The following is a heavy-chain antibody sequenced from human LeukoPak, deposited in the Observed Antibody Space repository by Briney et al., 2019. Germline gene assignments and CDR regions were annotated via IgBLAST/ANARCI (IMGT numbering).Heavy chain of an antibody. D-gene: IGHD3-10*01. CDR1: GGSISSSSYY. CDR2: IYYSGST. J-gene: IGHJ6*03. V-gene: IGHV4-39*01. CDR3: ARTLYYYGSGSAVRGPPAYDYYMDV. Sequence: SETLSLTCTVSGGSISSSSYYWGWIRQPPGKGLEWIGSIYYSGSTYYNPSLKSRVTISVDTSTNQFSLKLPSVTAEDMAVYYCARTLYYYGSGSAVRGPPAYDYYMDVWGKGTTVTVSS.